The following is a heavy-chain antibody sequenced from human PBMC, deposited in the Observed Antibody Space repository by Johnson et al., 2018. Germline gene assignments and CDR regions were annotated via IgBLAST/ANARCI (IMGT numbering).Heavy chain of an antibody. J-gene: IGHJ5*02. CDR3: GKEGGGITAAGAPS. V-gene: IGHV3-30*18. D-gene: IGHD6-13*01. CDR1: GFSFSGYG. Sequence: QVQLVQSGGGVVQPGRSLRLSCAASGFSFSGYGMHWVRQAPGKGLQWVAFISCDGSTKYYANSVKGRFTISRDSSRNTLFLQVNSLRPEDTAVYYCGKEGGGITAAGAPSWGQGTLVTVSS. CDR2: ISCDGSTK.